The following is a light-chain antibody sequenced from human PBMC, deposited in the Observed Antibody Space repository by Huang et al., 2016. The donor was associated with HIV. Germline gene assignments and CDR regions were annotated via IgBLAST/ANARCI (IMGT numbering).Light chain of an antibody. CDR2: EVS. Sequence: DIVMTQSPLSLSATPGQPASISCNSSQSLLHSDGKTYLHWFLLRPGQCPQLLIAEVSNRFSGVPDRCSGTGSGTNFTLTISRVGSEDVGLYYCMQSLEPATFGQGTKVEIK. CDR1: QSLLHSDGKTY. J-gene: IGKJ1*01. V-gene: IGKV2D-29*02. CDR3: MQSLEPAT.